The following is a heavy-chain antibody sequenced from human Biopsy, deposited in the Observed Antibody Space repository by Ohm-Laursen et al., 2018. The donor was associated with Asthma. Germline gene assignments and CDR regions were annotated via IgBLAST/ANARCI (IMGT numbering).Heavy chain of an antibody. V-gene: IGHV3-53*01. D-gene: IGHD3-22*01. CDR1: RFAVSRDH. CDR3: ARGDSSNWSHYYFDS. J-gene: IGHJ4*02. Sequence: SLRLSCSASRFAVSRDHMFWVRQAPGKGLEWVSVIYSGGTSHTADSVRGRFTISRDYSKNTLYLQMHSLRAEDTAVYYCARGDSSNWSHYYFDSWGQGTLVTVSS. CDR2: IYSGGTS.